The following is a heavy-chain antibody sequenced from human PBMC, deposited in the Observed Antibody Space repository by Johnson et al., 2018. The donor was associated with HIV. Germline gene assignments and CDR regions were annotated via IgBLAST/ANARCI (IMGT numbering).Heavy chain of an antibody. D-gene: IGHD1-26*01. CDR1: GFTFSSYG. CDR2: IYSGGDT. J-gene: IGHJ3*02. CDR3: AREGVGVNAFDI. Sequence: QVQLVESGGGVVQPGRSLRLSCAASGFTFSSYGMHWVRQAPGKGLEWVSVIYSGGDTYYSDSVKGRFTISRENAKNSLYLQMGSLRPEDLAVYYCAREGVGVNAFDIWGQGTMVTVSS. V-gene: IGHV3-NL1*01.